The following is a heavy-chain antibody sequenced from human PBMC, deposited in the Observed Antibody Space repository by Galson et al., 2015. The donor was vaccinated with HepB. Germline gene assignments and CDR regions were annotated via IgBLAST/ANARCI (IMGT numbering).Heavy chain of an antibody. CDR3: AKDAFRFSIIRWYFDL. J-gene: IGHJ2*01. Sequence: SLRLSCAASGFTFSSYTMNWVRQAPGKGLESVSYISSTGTTMYYADSAKGRFTISRDNSMNTLYLQMNSLRAEDTALYYCAKDAFRFSIIRWYFDLWGRGTLVAVSS. D-gene: IGHD2/OR15-2a*01. V-gene: IGHV3-48*01. CDR1: GFTFSSYT. CDR2: ISSTGTTM.